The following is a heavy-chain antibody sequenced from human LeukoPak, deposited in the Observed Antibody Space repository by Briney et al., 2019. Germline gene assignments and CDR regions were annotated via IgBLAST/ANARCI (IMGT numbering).Heavy chain of an antibody. V-gene: IGHV4-39*01. Sequence: SETLSLTCTVSGGSISSSSYYWGWIRQPPGKGLEGIGSIYYSGSTYYNPSLKSRVTISVDTSKNQFSLKLSSVTAPDTAVYYCERRGILTGYSFPNCCYYYMDVWGKGTTVTISS. D-gene: IGHD3-9*01. CDR3: ERRGILTGYSFPNCCYYYMDV. CDR1: GGSISSSSYY. J-gene: IGHJ6*03. CDR2: IYYSGST.